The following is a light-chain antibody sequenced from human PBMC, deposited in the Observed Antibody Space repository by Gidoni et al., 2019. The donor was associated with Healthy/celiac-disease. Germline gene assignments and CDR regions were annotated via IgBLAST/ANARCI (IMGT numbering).Light chain of an antibody. J-gene: IGKJ1*01. V-gene: IGKV2-30*02. CDR3: MQGTHWRT. CDR1: QSLVHSDGNTY. CDR2: KVS. Sequence: DVVMTQSPLSLPVTLGQPASISCRSSQSLVHSDGNTYLNWFHQRPGQTPRRLIYKVSNRDSGVPDRVSGRGSGTDFTLKISRVEAEDVGGYYCMQGTHWRTFGQGTKVEIK.